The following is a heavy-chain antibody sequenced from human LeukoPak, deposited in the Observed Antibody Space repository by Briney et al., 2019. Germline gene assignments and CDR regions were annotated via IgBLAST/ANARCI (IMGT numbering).Heavy chain of an antibody. CDR1: GYTFTSYY. CDR3: ARDEWRMDYFDY. D-gene: IGHD3-3*01. Sequence: ASVKVSFKASGYTFTSYYMHWVRQAPGQGLEWMGIINPSGGSTSYAQKFQGRVTMTRDTSTSTVYMELSGLRSEDTAVYYCARDEWRMDYFDYWGQGTLVTVSS. V-gene: IGHV1-46*01. J-gene: IGHJ4*02. CDR2: INPSGGST.